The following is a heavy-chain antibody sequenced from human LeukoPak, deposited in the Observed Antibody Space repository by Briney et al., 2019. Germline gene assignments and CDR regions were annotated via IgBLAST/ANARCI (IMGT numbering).Heavy chain of an antibody. CDR1: GGSFSGYY. Sequence: PSETLSLTCAVYGGSFSGYYWSWIRQPPGKGPEWIGRIYTSGSTNYNPSLKSRVTISVDTSKNQFSLRLSSVTAADTAVYYCARPNWNDLHFDYWGQGTLVTVSS. J-gene: IGHJ4*02. CDR2: IYTSGST. D-gene: IGHD1-1*01. CDR3: ARPNWNDLHFDY. V-gene: IGHV4-59*10.